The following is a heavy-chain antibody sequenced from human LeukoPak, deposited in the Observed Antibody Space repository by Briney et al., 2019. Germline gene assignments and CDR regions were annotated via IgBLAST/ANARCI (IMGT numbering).Heavy chain of an antibody. CDR2: IYYSGST. Sequence: SETLSLTCTVSGGSISIYYWSWIRQPPGKGLEWIGNIYYSGSTNYKPSLKGRVTISLNTSKNQFSLKLSSVTAADTAVYYCARRRYYYGSGSYSDYWGQGTLVTVSS. CDR1: GGSISIYY. V-gene: IGHV4-59*01. CDR3: ARRRYYYGSGSYSDY. J-gene: IGHJ4*02. D-gene: IGHD3-10*01.